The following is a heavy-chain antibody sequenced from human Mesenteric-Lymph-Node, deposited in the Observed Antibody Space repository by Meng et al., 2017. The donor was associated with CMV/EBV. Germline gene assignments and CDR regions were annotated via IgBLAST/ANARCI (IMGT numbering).Heavy chain of an antibody. V-gene: IGHV4-31*02. Sequence: SISSGGYYWSWIRQHPGKGLEWIGYIYYSGSTYYNPSLKSRVTMSVDTSKNQFSLKLSSVTAADTAVYYCARAYSSSWYGYWYFDLWGRGTLVTVSS. D-gene: IGHD6-13*01. CDR2: IYYSGST. J-gene: IGHJ2*01. CDR1: SISSGGYY. CDR3: ARAYSSSWYGYWYFDL.